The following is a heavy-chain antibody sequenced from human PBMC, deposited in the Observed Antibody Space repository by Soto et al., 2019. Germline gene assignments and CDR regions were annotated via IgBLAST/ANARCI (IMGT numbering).Heavy chain of an antibody. J-gene: IGHJ4*02. CDR1: GFALTTSGVG. D-gene: IGHD1-7*01. V-gene: IGHV2-5*02. CDR3: AHRLTRYTWNYGLFDD. Sequence: QITLKESGPTLVKPTQTLTLTCTFSGFALTTSGVGVGWIRQPPGKALEWLALIYWDDDKRYSPSLKSRLTITKDTYQNQVVLTVTNMDPVDTATYYCAHRLTRYTWNYGLFDDWGQGTLVTVSS. CDR2: IYWDDDK.